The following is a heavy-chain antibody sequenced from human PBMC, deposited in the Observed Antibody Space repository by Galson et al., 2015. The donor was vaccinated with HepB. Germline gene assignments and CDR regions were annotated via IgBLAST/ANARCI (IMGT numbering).Heavy chain of an antibody. J-gene: IGHJ4*02. D-gene: IGHD7-27*01. V-gene: IGHV3-74*01. CDR1: EFTFSSYW. Sequence: SLRLSCAASEFTFSSYWMHWVRQAPGKGLVWVSRINSDGSSPSYADSVKGRFTISRDNAKNTLSLQMNSLRADETAVYYCVSLTAPPFWGQGTLDTVSS. CDR2: INSDGSSP. CDR3: VSLTAPPF.